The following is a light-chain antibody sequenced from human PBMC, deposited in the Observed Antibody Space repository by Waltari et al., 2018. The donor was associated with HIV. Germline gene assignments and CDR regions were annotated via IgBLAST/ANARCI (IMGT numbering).Light chain of an antibody. V-gene: IGKV2-28*01. J-gene: IGKJ4*01. CDR1: QSLLSRNGNNY. Sequence: DVVMTQSPLPLRVTPGEPASISCRSSQSLLSRNGNNYLDWYLQKPGQSPQLLIYVGSNRASGVPDRFSGSGSGTDFTLKISRVEAEDVGVYYCMQALEAPLTFGGGTKVQIK. CDR3: MQALEAPLT. CDR2: VGS.